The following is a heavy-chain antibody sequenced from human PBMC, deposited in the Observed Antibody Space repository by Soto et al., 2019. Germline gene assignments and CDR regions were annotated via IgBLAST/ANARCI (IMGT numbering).Heavy chain of an antibody. CDR1: GFTFSSYG. D-gene: IGHD6-19*01. CDR3: AKGHGPRSVETIYYYYYGMDV. CDR2: ISYDGSNK. V-gene: IGHV3-30*18. J-gene: IGHJ6*02. Sequence: QVQLVESGGGVVQPGRSLRLSCAASGFTFSSYGMHWVRQAPGKGLEWVAVISYDGSNKYYADSVKGRFTISRDNSKNTLYLQMNSLRAEDTAVYYWAKGHGPRSVETIYYYYYGMDVWGQGTTVTVSS.